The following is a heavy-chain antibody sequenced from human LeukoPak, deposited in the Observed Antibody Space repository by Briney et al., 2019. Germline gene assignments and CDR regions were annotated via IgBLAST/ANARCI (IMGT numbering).Heavy chain of an antibody. Sequence: PGGSLRLSCAASGFTVSSNYMSWVRQAPGKGLEWVSVIYSGGSTYYADSVKGRFTISRDNSKNTLYLQMNSLRAEDTAVYYCARDGGDGCNSPYFDYWGQGTLVTVSS. D-gene: IGHD5-24*01. CDR1: GFTVSSNY. V-gene: IGHV3-53*01. J-gene: IGHJ4*02. CDR2: IYSGGST. CDR3: ARDGGDGCNSPYFDY.